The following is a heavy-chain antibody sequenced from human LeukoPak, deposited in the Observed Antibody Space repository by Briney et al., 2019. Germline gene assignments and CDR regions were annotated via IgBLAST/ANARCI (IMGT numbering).Heavy chain of an antibody. CDR1: GGFMSSYY. V-gene: IGHV4-59*01. Sequence: SEPLSLTCTVSGGFMSSYYWSWIRQPPGKGLEWFGFIHYSGNTYYNPSLKSRVTISVDTSKNQFSLRLSPVTAADTAVYYCARSYYYDSDNYYFDYWGRGTLVTVSS. J-gene: IGHJ4*02. CDR2: IHYSGNT. CDR3: ARSYYYDSDNYYFDY. D-gene: IGHD3-22*01.